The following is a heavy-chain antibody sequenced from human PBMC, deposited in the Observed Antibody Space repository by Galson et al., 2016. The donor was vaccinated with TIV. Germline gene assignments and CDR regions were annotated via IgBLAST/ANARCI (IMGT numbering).Heavy chain of an antibody. D-gene: IGHD4/OR15-4a*01. CDR1: GFRFSDHY. V-gene: IGHV3-11*04. J-gene: IGHJ4*02. Sequence: SLRLSCAASGFRFSDHYMSWIRQSPGKGLEWLSYISYDSVAIKYADSVEGRFTISRDNAKGSLNLQMKSLRAEDTAVYYCVGGANSAEKWGLGTQVTVSS. CDR2: ISYDSVAI. CDR3: VGGANSAEK.